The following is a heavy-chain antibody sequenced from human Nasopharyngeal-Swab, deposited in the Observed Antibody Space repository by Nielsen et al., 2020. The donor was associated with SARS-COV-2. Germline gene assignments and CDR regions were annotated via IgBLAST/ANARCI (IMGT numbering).Heavy chain of an antibody. J-gene: IGHJ5*02. CDR3: AKSSRIVVVPAAKWFDP. CDR2: ISGSGGST. CDR1: GFTFSSDA. Sequence: LACGVCGFTFSSDALSWVRQAPGKGLEWVSAISGSGGSTYYADSVKGRFTISRDNSKNTLYLQMNSLRAEDTAVYYCAKSSRIVVVPAAKWFDPWGQGTLVTVSS. V-gene: IGHV3-23*01. D-gene: IGHD2-2*01.